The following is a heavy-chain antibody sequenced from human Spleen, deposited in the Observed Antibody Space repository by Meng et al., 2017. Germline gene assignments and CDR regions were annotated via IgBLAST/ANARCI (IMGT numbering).Heavy chain of an antibody. Sequence: ASVKVSCKASGYTFPDYWLHWVRRAPGQGLEWMGRINPKSGDTHYAQKFQGRVTMTGDTSISTAYMELSGLRSEDTAIYYCAKGATNYVGAPIDYWGQGTLVTVSS. D-gene: IGHD3-16*01. V-gene: IGHV1-2*06. J-gene: IGHJ4*02. CDR1: GYTFPDYW. CDR2: INPKSGDT. CDR3: AKGATNYVGAPIDY.